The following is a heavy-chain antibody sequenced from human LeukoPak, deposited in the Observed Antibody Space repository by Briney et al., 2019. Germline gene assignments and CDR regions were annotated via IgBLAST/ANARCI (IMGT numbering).Heavy chain of an antibody. CDR2: IKQDGSEK. CDR3: ARDLFGSTMVRGVSFDY. CDR1: GFSFSTYW. D-gene: IGHD3-10*01. J-gene: IGHJ4*02. V-gene: IGHV3-7*01. Sequence: PGGSLRLSCETSGFSFSTYWMSWVRQAPGKGLEWVANIKQDGSEKYYVDSVKGRFTISRDNAKNSLYLQMNSLRAEDTAVYYCARDLFGSTMVRGVSFDYWGQGTLVTVSS.